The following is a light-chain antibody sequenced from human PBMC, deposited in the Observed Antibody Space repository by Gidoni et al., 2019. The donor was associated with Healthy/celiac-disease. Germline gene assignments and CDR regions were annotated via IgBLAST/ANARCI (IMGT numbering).Light chain of an antibody. Sequence: IPMTQSPSTLPASVGDRVTITCRASQSISSRLAWYQQKPGKAPKLLIYKASSLESEVPLRFSGSGSGTEFTLTISSLQPDDLATYYCQQYNSSPTFGQGTKLEIK. J-gene: IGKJ2*01. CDR1: QSISSR. V-gene: IGKV1-5*03. CDR2: KAS. CDR3: QQYNSSPT.